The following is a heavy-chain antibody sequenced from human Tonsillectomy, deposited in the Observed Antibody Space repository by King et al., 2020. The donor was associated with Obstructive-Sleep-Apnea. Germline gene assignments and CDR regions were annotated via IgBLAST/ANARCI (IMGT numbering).Heavy chain of an antibody. CDR2: ILSSDER. CDR3: ARRVGVNICWFDP. J-gene: IGHJ5*02. V-gene: IGHV2-26*01. D-gene: IGHD3-10*01. Sequence: TLKESGPVLVKPTETLTLTCTVSGFSLSNARMGVSWIRQPPGKALEWLAHILSSDERSYSTSLKNRLTISKDTSKSRVVLTMTNLDPEDTATYYCARRVGVNICWFDPWGQGTPVTVSS. CDR1: GFSLSNARMG.